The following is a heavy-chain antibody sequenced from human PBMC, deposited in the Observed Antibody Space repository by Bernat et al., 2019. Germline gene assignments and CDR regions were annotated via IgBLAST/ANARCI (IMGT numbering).Heavy chain of an antibody. J-gene: IGHJ4*02. V-gene: IGHV4-31*03. Sequence: QVHLQESGPGLVKPSQTMSLTCNVSGASLSSAGNYWSWIRQHPGKGLEWIGYIFYSGSSDSNPSLKSRVTISIDTSKNQFSLKLTSVTAADTAVYYCTKGGEYSGYDVAANRGEETLAPVSS. CDR1: GASLSSAGNY. D-gene: IGHD5-12*01. CDR2: IFYSGSS. CDR3: TKGGEYSGYDVAAN.